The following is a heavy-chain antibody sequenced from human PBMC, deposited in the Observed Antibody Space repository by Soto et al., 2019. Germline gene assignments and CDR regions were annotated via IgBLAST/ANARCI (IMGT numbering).Heavy chain of an antibody. D-gene: IGHD5-18*01. CDR1: GYTFTSYA. Sequence: QVQLVQSGAEVKKPGASVKVSCKASGYTFTSYAMHWVRQAPGQRLEWMGWINAGNGNTKYSQKFQGRVTITRDTSASTAYRERSSLRSEDTAVYYCARVGTSYGYGTWGQGTLVTVSS. CDR3: ARVGTSYGYGT. V-gene: IGHV1-3*01. CDR2: INAGNGNT. J-gene: IGHJ5*02.